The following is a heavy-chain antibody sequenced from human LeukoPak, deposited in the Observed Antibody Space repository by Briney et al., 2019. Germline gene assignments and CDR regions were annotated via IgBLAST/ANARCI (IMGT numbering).Heavy chain of an antibody. CDR1: GFPFSDFS. Sequence: GGSLRLSCATSGFPFSDFSMSWGRQAPGKGLEWISTTNSGGTSTYYAESVKGRFTISRDNSKNTLYLQMSSLRVEDTAVYYCAKQSYARSLGEGGPGTLVSVSS. CDR2: TNSGGTST. D-gene: IGHD2-8*01. CDR3: AKQSYARSLGE. J-gene: IGHJ4*02. V-gene: IGHV3-23*01.